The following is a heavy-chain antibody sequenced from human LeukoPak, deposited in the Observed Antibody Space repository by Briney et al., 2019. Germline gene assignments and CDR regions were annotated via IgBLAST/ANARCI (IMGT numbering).Heavy chain of an antibody. V-gene: IGHV3-7*01. CDR3: ARSYYDSSRFRASDI. D-gene: IGHD3-22*01. J-gene: IGHJ3*02. Sequence: GGSLRLSCTASGFTFSNYWMTWVRQAPGKGLEWVANIKQDGSEKYYVDSVRGRFTISRDNAKNSLYLQMNTLRAEDTAVYYCARSYYDSSRFRASDIWGQGTMATVSS. CDR1: GFTFSNYW. CDR2: IKQDGSEK.